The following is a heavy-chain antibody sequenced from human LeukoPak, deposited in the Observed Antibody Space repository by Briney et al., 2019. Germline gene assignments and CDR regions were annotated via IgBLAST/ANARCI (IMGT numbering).Heavy chain of an antibody. CDR2: IFSHDEK. CDR3: ARINVAREFDY. D-gene: IGHD2-15*01. J-gene: IGHJ4*02. CDR1: GFSLRNARMG. V-gene: IGHV2-26*01. Sequence: ESGPTLLHPTATLTLTCTVSGFSLRNARMGVGWIRQPPGKALEWLSHIFSHDEKSYSTSLKSRLTISKDTSKSQVVLTMTNMDPVDTATYYCARINVAREFDYWGQGTLVTVSS.